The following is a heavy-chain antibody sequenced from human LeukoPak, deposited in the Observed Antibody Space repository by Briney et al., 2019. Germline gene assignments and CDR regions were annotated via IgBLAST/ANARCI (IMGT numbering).Heavy chain of an antibody. Sequence: SETLSLTCTVSGGSISSSPYYWGWVRQPPGKGLEWIGSIYYSGNTYYNPSLKSRVTISVDTSKNQFSLKVNSVTAADTAVYYCARDFLGAGTVGATSSYWGQGTLVTVSS. CDR3: ARDFLGAGTVGATSSY. V-gene: IGHV4-39*02. CDR1: GGSISSSPYY. J-gene: IGHJ4*02. CDR2: IYYSGNT. D-gene: IGHD1-26*01.